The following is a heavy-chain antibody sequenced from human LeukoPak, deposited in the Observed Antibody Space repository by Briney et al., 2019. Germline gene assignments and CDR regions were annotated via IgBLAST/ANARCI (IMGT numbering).Heavy chain of an antibody. Sequence: ASVRVSSKASGYTFTSYDINWVRQAPGQGLEWMGWMNPNSGNTGYAQKFQGRVTMTRNTSISTAYMELSSLRSEDTAVYYCARVARGPYCSGGSCYSEQYFQHWGQGTLVTVSS. CDR1: GYTFTSYD. D-gene: IGHD2-15*01. CDR3: ARVARGPYCSGGSCYSEQYFQH. J-gene: IGHJ1*01. CDR2: MNPNSGNT. V-gene: IGHV1-8*01.